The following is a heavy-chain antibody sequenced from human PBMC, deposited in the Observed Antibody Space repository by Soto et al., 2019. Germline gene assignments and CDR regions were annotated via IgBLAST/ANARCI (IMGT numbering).Heavy chain of an antibody. CDR1: GFSFSSYD. J-gene: IGHJ6*02. D-gene: IGHD3-10*01. CDR3: ARGMIRGVVYYGVEV. Sequence: QEQLVESGGGAVQPGRSLRLSCTASGFSFSSYDMHWVRPAPGEGLEWVSAMSFDGSYKHYADSVKGRFTISRDNSENTLYLQMNGLRPEDTAVYFCARGMIRGVVYYGVEVWGQGTTVTVS. CDR2: MSFDGSYK. V-gene: IGHV3-30*03.